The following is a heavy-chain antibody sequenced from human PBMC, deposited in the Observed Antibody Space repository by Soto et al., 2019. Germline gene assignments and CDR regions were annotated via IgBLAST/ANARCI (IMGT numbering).Heavy chain of an antibody. J-gene: IGHJ3*02. CDR1: GFTFSSYA. V-gene: IGHV3-23*01. D-gene: IGHD3-9*01. CDR3: AKDKGYYDILTGYRGVDDAFDI. CDR2: ISGSGGST. Sequence: GGSLRLSCAASGFTFSSYAMSWVRQAPGKGLEWVSAISGSGGSTYYADSVKGRFTISRDNSKNTLYLQMNSLRAEDTAVYYCAKDKGYYDILTGYRGVDDAFDIWGQGTMVTVSS.